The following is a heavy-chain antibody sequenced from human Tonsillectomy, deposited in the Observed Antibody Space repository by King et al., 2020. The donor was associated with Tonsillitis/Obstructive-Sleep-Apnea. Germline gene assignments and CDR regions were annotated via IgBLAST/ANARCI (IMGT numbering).Heavy chain of an antibody. V-gene: IGHV3-33*01. CDR3: ARSSKLVQAALATAIDY. CDR2: IWYDGSNK. CDR1: GFTFSTYG. D-gene: IGHD2-2*02. Sequence: VQLVESGGGVVQPGRSLRLSCAASGFTFSTYGMHWVRQAPGKGLEWVTVIWYDGSNKDYADSVKGRFTISRDNSKNTLYLQMDSLRAEDTAVYYCARSSKLVQAALATAIDYWGQGTLVTVSS. J-gene: IGHJ4*02.